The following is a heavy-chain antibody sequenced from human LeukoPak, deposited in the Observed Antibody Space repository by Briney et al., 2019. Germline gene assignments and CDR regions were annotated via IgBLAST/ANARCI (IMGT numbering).Heavy chain of an antibody. CDR1: GGSISSYY. Sequence: SETLSLTCTVSGGSISSYYWSRIRQPPGKGLEWIGYIYYSGSTNYNPSLKSRVTISVDTSKNQFSLKLSSVTAADTAVYYCARVGAKVYASDYYYYMDVWGKGTTVTVSS. CDR3: ARVGAKVYASDYYYYMDV. CDR2: IYYSGST. V-gene: IGHV4-59*01. D-gene: IGHD2-8*01. J-gene: IGHJ6*03.